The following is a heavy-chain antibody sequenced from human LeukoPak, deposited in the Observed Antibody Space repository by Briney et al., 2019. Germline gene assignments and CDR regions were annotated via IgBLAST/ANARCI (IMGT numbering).Heavy chain of an antibody. J-gene: IGHJ4*02. CDR2: ISSSSSYI. Sequence: GGSLRLSCAASGFTFSSYSMNWVRQAPGKGLEWVSSISSSSSYIYYADSVKGRFTISRDNAKNSLYLQMNSLRAEDTAVYYCTTKIVVATEFDYWGQGTLVTVSS. D-gene: IGHD3-22*01. V-gene: IGHV3-21*03. CDR3: TTKIVVATEFDY. CDR1: GFTFSSYS.